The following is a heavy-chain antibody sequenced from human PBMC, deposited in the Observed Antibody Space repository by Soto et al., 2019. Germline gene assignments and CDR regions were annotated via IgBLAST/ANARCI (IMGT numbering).Heavy chain of an antibody. J-gene: IGHJ5*02. CDR2: IYYSGST. CDR3: ARGYDWFDP. V-gene: IGHV4-59*01. Sequence: SETLSLTCSFSGYSISSSYWSWIRQPPGKGLEWIGYIYYSGSTNYNPSLKSRVTISLDTSKNQFSLKVSSVTAADTAVYYCARGYDWFDPWGQGTLVTV. D-gene: IGHD5-12*01. CDR1: GYSISSSY.